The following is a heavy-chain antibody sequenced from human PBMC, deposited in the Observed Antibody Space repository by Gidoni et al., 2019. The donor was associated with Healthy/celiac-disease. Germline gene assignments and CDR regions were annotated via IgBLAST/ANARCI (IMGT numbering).Heavy chain of an antibody. D-gene: IGHD3-22*01. CDR3: ARDSYYYDSSGQFDY. J-gene: IGHJ4*02. V-gene: IGHV3-30*03. CDR1: GFPFSSYG. CDR2: ISYDGSNK. Sequence: QVQLVESGGGVVQPGRSLRLSCAASGFPFSSYGMHWVRQAPGKGLEWVAVISYDGSNKYYADSVKGRFTISRDNSKNTLYLQMNSLRAEDTAVYYCARDSYYYDSSGQFDYWGQGTLVTVSS.